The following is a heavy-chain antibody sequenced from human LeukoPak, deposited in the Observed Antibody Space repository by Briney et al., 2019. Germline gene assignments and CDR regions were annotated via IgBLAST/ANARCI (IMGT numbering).Heavy chain of an antibody. CDR2: ISSSGSTI. J-gene: IGHJ1*01. CDR3: ERYSYYYGSSGLITEYFQH. V-gene: IGHV3-48*03. CDR1: GFTFSSYE. Sequence: GGSLRLSCAASGFTFSSYEMNWVRQAPGKGLEWVSYISSSGSTIYYADSVKGRFTISRDNAKNSLYLQMNSLRAEDTAVYYCERYSYYYGSSGLITEYFQHWGQGTLVTVSS. D-gene: IGHD3-22*01.